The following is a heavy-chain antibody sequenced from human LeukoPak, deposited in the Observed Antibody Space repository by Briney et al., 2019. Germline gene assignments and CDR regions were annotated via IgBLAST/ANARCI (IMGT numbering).Heavy chain of an antibody. V-gene: IGHV4-34*01. J-gene: IGHJ4*02. CDR1: GGPFSGYS. D-gene: IGHD5-12*01. CDR3: ARGGYSGYRSRFDY. Sequence: PSETLSLTCAVHGGPFSGYSWNWIRQPPGMGLEWIGEVNHSGSTNYNPSLKSRVTISVDTAKNQFPLKLSSVTAADTSVYYCARGGYSGYRSRFDYWGQGTLVTVSS. CDR2: VNHSGST.